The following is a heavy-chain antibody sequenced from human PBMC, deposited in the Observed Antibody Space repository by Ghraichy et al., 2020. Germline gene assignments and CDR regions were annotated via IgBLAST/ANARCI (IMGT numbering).Heavy chain of an antibody. CDR2: ISSSSSYT. CDR1: GFTFSDYY. CDR3: ARYLSGYAHLDY. V-gene: IGHV3-11*06. J-gene: IGHJ4*02. Sequence: GESLNISCAASGFTFSDYYMSWIRQAPGKGLEWVSYISSSSSYTNYADSVKGRFTISRDNAKNSLYLQMNSLRAEDTAVYYCARYLSGYAHLDYWGQGTLVTVSS. D-gene: IGHD5-12*01.